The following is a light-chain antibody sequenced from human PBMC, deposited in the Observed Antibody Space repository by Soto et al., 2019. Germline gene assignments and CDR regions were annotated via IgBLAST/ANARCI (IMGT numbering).Light chain of an antibody. V-gene: IGKV1-9*01. CDR3: QQLNNYPLT. Sequence: DILLTQSPSFLSASLGDRVTITCRASQGIGSYLAWYQQKPGKAPRLLIYAASTLQSGVPSRFSGSGSDTEFTLTISSLQPEDFATYYCQQLNNYPLTFGGGTKVDIK. J-gene: IGKJ4*01. CDR1: QGIGSY. CDR2: AAS.